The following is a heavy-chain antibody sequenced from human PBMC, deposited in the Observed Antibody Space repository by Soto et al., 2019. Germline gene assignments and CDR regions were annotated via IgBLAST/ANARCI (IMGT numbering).Heavy chain of an antibody. CDR2: IDYDVVNK. D-gene: IGHD2-21*01. CDR1: GFTLYNYA. J-gene: IGHJ4*02. Sequence: GVSLRLSCAASGFTLYNYAMNWVRPAPGKVLEWVSTIDYDVVNKHYADSVKGRFTVSRDNSKYTVDLQMNSLRAEAMAVYYCASWVSEHFDYWGQGTRVTVSS. V-gene: IGHV3-23*01. CDR3: ASWVSEHFDY.